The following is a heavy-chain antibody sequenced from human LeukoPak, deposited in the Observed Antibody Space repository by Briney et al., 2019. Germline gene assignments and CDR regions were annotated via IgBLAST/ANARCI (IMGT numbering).Heavy chain of an antibody. J-gene: IGHJ4*02. Sequence: ASVKVSCKASGGTFSSYAISWVRQAPGQGLEWMGGIIPIFGTANYAQKFQGRVTITADESTSTAYMELSSLRSEDTAVYYCASPVGNVYFDYWGQGTLVTVSS. CDR1: GGTFSSYA. CDR3: ASPVGNVYFDY. CDR2: IIPIFGTA. D-gene: IGHD3-10*01. V-gene: IGHV1-69*13.